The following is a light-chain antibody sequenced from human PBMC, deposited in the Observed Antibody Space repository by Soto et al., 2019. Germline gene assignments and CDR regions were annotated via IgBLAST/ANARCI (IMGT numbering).Light chain of an antibody. J-gene: IGKJ1*01. CDR1: QSVDIN. Sequence: EIVLTQSPATLSVSPGERVTLSCRASQSVDINLAWYQQKPGQAPRLLIYVASTRATDMPGRFSGRGAGAEFTLTISSLQSEDFAVYYCQQYRSWPRTFGQGTKVDIK. CDR3: QQYRSWPRT. CDR2: VAS. V-gene: IGKV3-15*01.